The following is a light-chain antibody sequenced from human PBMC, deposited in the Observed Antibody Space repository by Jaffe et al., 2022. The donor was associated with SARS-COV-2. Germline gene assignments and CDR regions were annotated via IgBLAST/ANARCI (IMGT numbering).Light chain of an antibody. V-gene: IGKV3-20*01. CDR2: AAS. CDR3: QHSRT. J-gene: IGKJ1*01. Sequence: EIVLTQSPGTLSLSPGERATLTCRTTEVVSSTYVAWYQQRPGQAPRLLIFAASTRAPGIPDRFSGSGSGTHFSLTISRLEPEDFAVYYCQHSRTFGQGTTVDIK. CDR1: EVVSSTY.